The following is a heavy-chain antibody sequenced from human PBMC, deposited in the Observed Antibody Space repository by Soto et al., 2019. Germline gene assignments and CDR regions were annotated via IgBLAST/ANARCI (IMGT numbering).Heavy chain of an antibody. CDR1: GYSFTDYH. Sequence: ASVRVSCKASGYSFTDYHIHWVRQAPGQGLEWLGRINPKSGGTSTAQKFQGWVTMTTDTSISTASMELTRLTSDDTAIYYCARGDSTDCSNGVCSFFYNHDMDVWGQGTTVTVSS. CDR2: INPKSGGT. CDR3: ARGDSTDCSNGVCSFFYNHDMDV. J-gene: IGHJ6*02. D-gene: IGHD2-8*01. V-gene: IGHV1-2*04.